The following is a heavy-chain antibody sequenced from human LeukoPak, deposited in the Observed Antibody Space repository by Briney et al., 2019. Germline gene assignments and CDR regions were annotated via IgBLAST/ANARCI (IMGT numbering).Heavy chain of an antibody. CDR1: GFTVNTNY. J-gene: IGHJ4*02. D-gene: IGHD3-3*01. CDR2: TYAGGMT. Sequence: GGSLRLSCAASGFTVNTNYMTWVRQAPGKGLEWVSITYAGGMTYYSDSVKGRFTISRDNSKNVLYLQMNSLRAADTAVYYCARGTSRTSPLSGYYRGYFDYWGQGTLITVSS. CDR3: ARGTSRTSPLSGYYRGYFDY. V-gene: IGHV3-66*02.